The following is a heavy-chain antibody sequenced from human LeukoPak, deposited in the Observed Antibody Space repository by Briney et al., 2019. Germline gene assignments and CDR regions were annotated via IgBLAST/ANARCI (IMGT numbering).Heavy chain of an antibody. V-gene: IGHV1-46*01. D-gene: IGHD6-13*01. CDR1: GYTFTSYY. CDR2: INPSGGST. J-gene: IGHJ4*02. CDR3: AKGIRRYPEPSSWSCFDY. Sequence: ASVKVSCKASGYTFTSYYMHWVRQAPGQGLEWMGIINPSGGSTSYAQKFQGRVTMTRDTSTSTVYMELSSLRSEDTAVYYCAKGIRRYPEPSSWSCFDYWGQGTLVTVSS.